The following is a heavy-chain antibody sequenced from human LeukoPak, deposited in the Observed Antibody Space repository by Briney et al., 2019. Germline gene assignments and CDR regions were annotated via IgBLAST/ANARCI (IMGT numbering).Heavy chain of an antibody. CDR3: ARTWYLHRVGGDY. D-gene: IGHD2-15*01. J-gene: IGHJ4*02. V-gene: IGHV3-21*01. CDR1: GFTFSSYS. CDR2: ISSSSSYI. Sequence: GGSLRLSCAASGFTFSSYSMNWVRQAPGKGLEWVSSISSSSSYIYYADSVKGRFTISRDNAKNSLYLQMNSLRAEDTAVYYCARTWYLHRVGGDYWGQGTLVTVSS.